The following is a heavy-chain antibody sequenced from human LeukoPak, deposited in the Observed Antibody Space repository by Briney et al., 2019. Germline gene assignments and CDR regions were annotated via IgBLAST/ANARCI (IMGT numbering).Heavy chain of an antibody. Sequence: ASVKVSCKASGYTFTGYYMHWVRQAPGQGLEWMGWINPNSGGTNYAQKFQGRVTMTRDTSISTAYMELSRLRSDDTAVYYCARGPSDTSVDYYYYYMDVWGKGTTVTISS. CDR3: ARGPSDTSVDYYYYYMDV. CDR2: INPNSGGT. D-gene: IGHD2-2*01. V-gene: IGHV1-2*02. J-gene: IGHJ6*03. CDR1: GYTFTGYY.